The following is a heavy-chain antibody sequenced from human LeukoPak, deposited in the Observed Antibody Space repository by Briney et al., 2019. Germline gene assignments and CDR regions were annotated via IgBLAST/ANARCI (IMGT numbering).Heavy chain of an antibody. V-gene: IGHV4-39*01. CDR2: IFYSGST. J-gene: IGHJ6*03. CDR3: ARLRPSTIFGVVMAHMDV. Sequence: SEPLSLPCTVSGRPISSSSYYWGWIRQPPGEGLEWLGSIFYSGSTYYNPSLKSRVTISVDTSKNQFSLKLSSVTPADTAVYYCARLRPSTIFGVVMAHMDVWGKGTTVTVSS. D-gene: IGHD3-3*01. CDR1: GRPISSSSYY.